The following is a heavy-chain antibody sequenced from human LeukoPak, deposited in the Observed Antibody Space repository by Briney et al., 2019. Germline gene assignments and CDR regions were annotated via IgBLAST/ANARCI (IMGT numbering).Heavy chain of an antibody. Sequence: GGSLTLSCAPSGFHFCTHQMICVRHAPGEGVEDVSYISSRGTTIYYADSVKGRFTISRDNAKNSLYLQMNSLRAEDTAVYYCARDWDSGYDTYYFDYWGQGTLVTVSS. CDR3: ARDWDSGYDTYYFDY. J-gene: IGHJ4*02. V-gene: IGHV3-48*03. D-gene: IGHD5-12*01. CDR1: GFHFCTHQ. CDR2: ISSRGTTI.